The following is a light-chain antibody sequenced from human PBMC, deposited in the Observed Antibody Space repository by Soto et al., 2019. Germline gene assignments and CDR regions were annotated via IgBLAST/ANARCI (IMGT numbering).Light chain of an antibody. CDR1: SSNIGNNT. V-gene: IGLV1-44*01. J-gene: IGLJ1*01. CDR2: SDN. CDR3: AAWDDSLNAYV. Sequence: QSVLTQPPSASGTPGQRVTISCSGSSSNIGNNTVNWYQQLPGTAPKLLIYSDNQRPSGVPDRFSGSKSGTSASLAISGLQSEDEADYYCAAWDDSLNAYVFGTGTKLTVL.